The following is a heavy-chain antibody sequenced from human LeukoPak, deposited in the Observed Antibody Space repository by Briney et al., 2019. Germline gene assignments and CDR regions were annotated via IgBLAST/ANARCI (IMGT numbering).Heavy chain of an antibody. Sequence: GVLRLSCAASGFTFSSYEMNWVRQAPGKGLECVSYISSSGSTIYYADSVKGRFTISRDNAKNSPYLQMNSLRAEDTAVYYCARTDGYNSPYFDYWGQGTLVTVSS. J-gene: IGHJ4*02. CDR3: ARTDGYNSPYFDY. D-gene: IGHD5-24*01. CDR2: ISSSGSTI. V-gene: IGHV3-48*03. CDR1: GFTFSSYE.